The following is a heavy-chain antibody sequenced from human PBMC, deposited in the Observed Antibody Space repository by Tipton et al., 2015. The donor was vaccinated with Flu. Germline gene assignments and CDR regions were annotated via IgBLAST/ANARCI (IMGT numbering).Heavy chain of an antibody. CDR2: ISGSDGRT. CDR1: GFTFSNYA. Sequence: SLRLSCAASGFTFSNYAMSWVRQAPGKGLEWVSGISGSDGRTYYADSVKGRFTISRDNSKNMLFMHMNNLRAEDTAVYYCVKEHHYDTGAYWAQGTLVTVSS. D-gene: IGHD3-9*01. J-gene: IGHJ4*02. CDR3: VKEHHYDTGAY. V-gene: IGHV3-23*01.